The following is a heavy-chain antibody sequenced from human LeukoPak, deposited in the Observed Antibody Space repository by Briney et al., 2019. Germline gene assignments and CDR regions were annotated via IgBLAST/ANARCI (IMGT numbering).Heavy chain of an antibody. CDR1: GFTFSNYA. D-gene: IGHD3-22*01. CDR2: ISGSGGTT. CDR3: ASPSYYYDSSGYEVDF. J-gene: IGHJ4*02. Sequence: GGSLRLSCAASGFTFSNYAMTWVRQAPGKGLEWVSGISGSGGTTFYADSVKGRFTIARDNSRNMLFLQMNSLRAEDTAVYYCASPSYYYDSSGYEVDFWGQGTLVTVSS. V-gene: IGHV3-23*01.